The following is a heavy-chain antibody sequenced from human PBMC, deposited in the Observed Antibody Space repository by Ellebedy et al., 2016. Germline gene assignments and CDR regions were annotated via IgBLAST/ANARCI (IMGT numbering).Heavy chain of an antibody. V-gene: IGHV3-13*01. J-gene: IGHJ4*02. CDR3: ARDISLRDPGGFDF. D-gene: IGHD1-14*01. Sequence: GGSLRLSCAASGFTFSTNDMHWVRQSPGKALEWVSGIGTAGDTYYPDSVKGRFTISRDNARDSLSLQMNSLRAEDTAVYYCARDISLRDPGGFDFWGQGTLVTVSS. CDR1: GFTFSTND. CDR2: IGTAGDT.